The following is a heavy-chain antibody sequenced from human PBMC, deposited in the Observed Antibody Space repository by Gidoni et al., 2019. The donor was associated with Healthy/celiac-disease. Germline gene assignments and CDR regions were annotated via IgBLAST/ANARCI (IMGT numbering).Heavy chain of an antibody. D-gene: IGHD1-1*01. CDR3: ARGPYNQFDY. CDR1: GFTFSSYT. Sequence: QVQLEESGGGVVQPGRSLRLSCAASGFTFSSYTMHWVRQAPGKGLEWVALISYDGSNKYYADSVKGRFTISRDNSKYTLYLQMNSLRAEDTAVYYCARGPYNQFDYWGQGTLVTVSS. CDR2: ISYDGSNK. J-gene: IGHJ4*02. V-gene: IGHV3-30-3*01.